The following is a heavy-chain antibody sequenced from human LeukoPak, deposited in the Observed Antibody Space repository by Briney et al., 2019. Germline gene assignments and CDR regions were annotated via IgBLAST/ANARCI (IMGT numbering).Heavy chain of an antibody. J-gene: IGHJ4*02. D-gene: IGHD3-22*01. CDR1: GFTFSTYS. CDR2: ISGSGGST. CDR3: AKEYDRSGYEGTGFDY. Sequence: GGSLRLSCAASGFTFSTYSMHWVRQAPGKGLEWVSAISGSGGSTYYADSVKGRFTISRDNSKKTLNLQMNSLRAEDTAVYYCAKEYDRSGYEGTGFDYWGQGTLVTVSS. V-gene: IGHV3-23*01.